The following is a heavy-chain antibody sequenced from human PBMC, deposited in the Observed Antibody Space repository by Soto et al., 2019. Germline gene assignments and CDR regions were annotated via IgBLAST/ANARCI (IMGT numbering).Heavy chain of an antibody. CDR2: INAGNGST. Sequence: ASVKVSFTASGYTFTSYAMHWVRQAPGQRLEWMGWINAGNGSTKYSQKFQGRVTITRDTSASTAYMELSSLRSEDTAVYYCARDLPPIDYRGQGTLVTVSS. CDR3: ARDLPPIDY. V-gene: IGHV1-3*01. J-gene: IGHJ4*02. CDR1: GYTFTSYA.